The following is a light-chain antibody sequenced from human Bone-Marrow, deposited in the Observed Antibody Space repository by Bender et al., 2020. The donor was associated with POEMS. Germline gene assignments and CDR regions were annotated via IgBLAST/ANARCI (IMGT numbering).Light chain of an antibody. Sequence: SYVLTQPPSVSVAPGQTAKITCGGDNIGSKSVYWYQRKPGQAPVEVVLEDSARPSGIPERFSGSNSGNTATLTISRVEAGDEADYYCQVWDSSSDHHYVFGSGTKVTVL. V-gene: IGLV3-21*02. CDR1: NIGSKS. CDR3: QVWDSSSDHHYV. CDR2: EDS. J-gene: IGLJ1*01.